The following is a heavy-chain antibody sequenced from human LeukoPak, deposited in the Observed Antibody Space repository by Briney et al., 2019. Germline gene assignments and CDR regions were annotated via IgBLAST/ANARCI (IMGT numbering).Heavy chain of an antibody. Sequence: ASVKVSCKASGYTFTGYYMHWVRQAPGQGLEWMGIINPSGGSTSYAQKFQGRVTMTRDTPTSTVYMELSSLRSEDTAVYYCARALGYCSSTSCDDYWGQGTLVTVSS. V-gene: IGHV1-46*01. J-gene: IGHJ4*02. CDR3: ARALGYCSSTSCDDY. CDR2: INPSGGST. CDR1: GYTFTGYY. D-gene: IGHD2-2*01.